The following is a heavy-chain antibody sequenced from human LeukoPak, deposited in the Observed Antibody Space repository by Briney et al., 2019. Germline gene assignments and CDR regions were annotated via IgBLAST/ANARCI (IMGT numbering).Heavy chain of an antibody. V-gene: IGHV1-2*02. J-gene: IGHJ4*02. CDR1: GYTFTGYY. CDR3: ARTFVSGDGYKVGYFDY. D-gene: IGHD5-24*01. CDR2: INPNSGGT. Sequence: GASVKVSCKASGYTFTGYYMHWVRQAPGQGLEWMGCINPNSGGTNYAQKFQGRVTMTRDTSISTAYMELSRLRSDDTAVYYCARTFVSGDGYKVGYFDYWGQGTLVTVSS.